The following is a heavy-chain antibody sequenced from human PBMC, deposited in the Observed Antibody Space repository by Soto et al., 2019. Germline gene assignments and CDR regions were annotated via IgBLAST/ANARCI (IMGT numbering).Heavy chain of an antibody. CDR2: LSDNSNYI. J-gene: IGHJ4*02. Sequence: EVQLVESGGGLVKPGGSLRLSCAASGFTFSRYSMNWVRQAPGKGLEWVSSLSDNSNYIYYADSVKGRFTISRDNAKNPLYRQMDSLRVGDTAVYYCAKERGGGAALDYWGQGTLVTVSS. CDR3: AKERGGGAALDY. CDR1: GFTFSRYS. D-gene: IGHD3-16*01. V-gene: IGHV3-21*01.